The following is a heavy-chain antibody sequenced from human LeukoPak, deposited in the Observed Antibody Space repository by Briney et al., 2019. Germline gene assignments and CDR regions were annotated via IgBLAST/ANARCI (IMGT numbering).Heavy chain of an antibody. D-gene: IGHD1-14*01. Sequence: PGGSLRLSCAASGFTFSSYWMHWVRQAPGKGLVWVSRINSDGSSTSYADSVKGRFTISRDNAKNTLYLQMNSLRAEDTAVYYCARSIKGGAAVRHAFDIWGQGTMVTVSS. CDR3: ARSIKGGAAVRHAFDI. V-gene: IGHV3-74*01. CDR2: INSDGSST. J-gene: IGHJ3*02. CDR1: GFTFSSYW.